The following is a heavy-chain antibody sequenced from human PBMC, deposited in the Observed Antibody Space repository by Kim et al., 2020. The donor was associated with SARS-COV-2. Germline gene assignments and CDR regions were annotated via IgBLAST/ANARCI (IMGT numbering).Heavy chain of an antibody. V-gene: IGHV3-23*01. J-gene: IGHJ4*02. CDR1: GFTFSNYA. Sequence: GGSLRLSCAASGFTFSNYAMTWVRQAPGKGLEWVSTISASGGSTYYADSVKGRFTISRDNSKNTLYLQMNSLRAEDTAFYYCAKDRIQMATIYFDYWGQGPLVTVSS. D-gene: IGHD5-12*01. CDR3: AKDRIQMATIYFDY. CDR2: ISASGGST.